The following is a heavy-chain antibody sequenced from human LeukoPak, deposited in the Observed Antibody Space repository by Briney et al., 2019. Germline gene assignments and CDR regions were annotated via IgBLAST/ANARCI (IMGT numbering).Heavy chain of an antibody. V-gene: IGHV3-23*01. CDR2: ISGSGGST. CDR1: GFTFSGYG. J-gene: IGHJ3*02. Sequence: PGGSLRLSCAASGFTFSGYGMSWVRQAPGKGLEWVSVISGSGGSTYYADSVKGRFTISRDNSRNTLYLQMNSLRAEDTAVYYCAKDYFFQYYYDSSGLHPDDAFDIWGQGTMVTVSS. D-gene: IGHD3-22*01. CDR3: AKDYFFQYYYDSSGLHPDDAFDI.